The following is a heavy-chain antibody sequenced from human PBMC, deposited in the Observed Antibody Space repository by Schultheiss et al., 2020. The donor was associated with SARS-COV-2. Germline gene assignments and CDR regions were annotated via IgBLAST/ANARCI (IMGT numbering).Heavy chain of an antibody. J-gene: IGHJ6*02. CDR2: IHHSGSV. CDR3: LRGWSGDSLI. V-gene: IGHV4-34*06. D-gene: IGHD3-3*01. Sequence: SETLSLTCAVYGGSFSGNSWSCIWIRQPPGKGLEWIGEIHHSGSVNYNPSLKSRVTISVDTSKNQFSLKLVSVTAADTAIYYCLRGWSGDSLIWGQGTTVTVSS. CDR1: GGSFSGNS.